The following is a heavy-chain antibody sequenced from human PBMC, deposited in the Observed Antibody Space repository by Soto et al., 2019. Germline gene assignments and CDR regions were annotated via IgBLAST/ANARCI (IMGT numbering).Heavy chain of an antibody. CDR2: LYDVDGS. CDR1: GLTVSGQKY. V-gene: IGHV3-53*01. Sequence: DVQLVESGGGLMQPGESLRLSCAASGLTVSGQKYVAWVRQAPGKGLDWVSALYDVDGSFYSDSVKGRFTTSSDSSKTTVYLQMNDLRPADTAVYYCATWHEREHAYDVWGQGTTVTVSS. CDR3: ATWHEREHAYDV. J-gene: IGHJ3*01. D-gene: IGHD1-1*01.